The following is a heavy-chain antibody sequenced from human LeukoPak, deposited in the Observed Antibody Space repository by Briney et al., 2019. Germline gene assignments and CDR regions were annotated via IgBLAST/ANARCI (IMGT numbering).Heavy chain of an antibody. V-gene: IGHV3-33*01. D-gene: IGHD3-10*01. CDR1: GFTFSSYG. CDR3: ARFGYYFDY. J-gene: IGHJ4*02. CDR2: IWYDGSNK. Sequence: GRSLRLSCAASGFTFSSYGMPWVRQAPGKGLEWVAVIWYDGSNKYYADSVKGRFTISRDNSKNTLYLQMNSLRAEDTAVYYCARFGYYFDYWGQGTLVTVSS.